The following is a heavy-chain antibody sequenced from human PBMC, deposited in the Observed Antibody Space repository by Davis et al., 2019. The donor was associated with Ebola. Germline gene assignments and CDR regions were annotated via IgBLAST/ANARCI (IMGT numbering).Heavy chain of an antibody. D-gene: IGHD4-17*01. V-gene: IGHV3-23*01. CDR1: GFIFSSYA. CDR2: ISVRSIT. CDR3: AKVHPPTTVTTGWFDP. Sequence: PGGSLRLSCAACGFIFSSYAMSWVRQAPGKVLEWVSSISVRSITYHADSVKVRFTISRDNSKNTLYLQMNSLRAEDTAVYYCAKVHPPTTVTTGWFDPWGQGTLVTVSS. J-gene: IGHJ5*02.